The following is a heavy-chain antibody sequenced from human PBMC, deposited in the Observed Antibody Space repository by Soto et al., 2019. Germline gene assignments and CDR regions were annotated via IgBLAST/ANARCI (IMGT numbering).Heavy chain of an antibody. CDR3: ARDLVSCSRGSCYSAEHYSCAMDV. CDR2: INPSGGST. CDR1: GYTFTTDY. V-gene: IGHV1-46*01. J-gene: IGHJ6*02. D-gene: IGHD2-15*01. Sequence: ASVKVSCKPSGYTFTTDYMHWVRQAPGQGLEWMGVINPSGGSTTYAQKFQGRVTMTRDTSTSTVYMELSSLRSEDTAVYYCARDLVSCSRGSCYSAEHYSCAMDVWG.